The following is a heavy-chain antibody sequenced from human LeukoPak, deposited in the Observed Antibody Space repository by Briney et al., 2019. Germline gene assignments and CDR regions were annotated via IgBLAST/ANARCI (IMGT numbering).Heavy chain of an antibody. Sequence: QPGGSLRLSCAASGFAFSSYEMNWVRQAPGKGLEWVSYISSSGSTIYYADSVKGRFTISRDNAKNSLYLQMNSLRAEDTAVYYCARGQDTVITSRDAFDIWGQGTMVTVSS. CDR2: ISSSGSTI. CDR1: GFAFSSYE. V-gene: IGHV3-48*03. J-gene: IGHJ3*02. CDR3: ARGQDTVITSRDAFDI. D-gene: IGHD4-23*01.